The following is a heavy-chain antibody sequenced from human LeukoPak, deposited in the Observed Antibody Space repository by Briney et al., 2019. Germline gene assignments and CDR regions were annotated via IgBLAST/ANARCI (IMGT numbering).Heavy chain of an antibody. CDR1: GGTFSSYV. CDR3: ARGDFWSGLSI. V-gene: IGHV1-69*04. D-gene: IGHD3-3*01. CDR2: IIPMFGIA. J-gene: IGHJ3*02. Sequence: SVKVSCKASGGTFSSYVISWVRQAPGQGLEWMGRIIPMFGIANYAQKFQGRVTITADKSTSTAYMGLSSLRSEDTAVYYCARGDFWSGLSIWGQGTMVTVSS.